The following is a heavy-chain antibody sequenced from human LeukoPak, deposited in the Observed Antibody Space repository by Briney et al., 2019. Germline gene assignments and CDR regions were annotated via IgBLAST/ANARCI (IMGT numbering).Heavy chain of an antibody. CDR2: IYYTGST. V-gene: IGHV4-59*08. J-gene: IGHJ4*02. CDR1: GGSISSLY. CDR3: ARHRAYSSSSPFDY. Sequence: SETLSLTCSVSGGSISSLYWSWIRQPPGKGLEWIGYIYYTGSTNYNPSLKSRVNMFVDMSKNQFSLRLSSVTAADTAVYYCARHRAYSSSSPFDYWGQGTLVTVSS. D-gene: IGHD6-6*01.